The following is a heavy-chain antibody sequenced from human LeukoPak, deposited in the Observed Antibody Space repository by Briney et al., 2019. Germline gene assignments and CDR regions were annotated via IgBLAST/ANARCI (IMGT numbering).Heavy chain of an antibody. CDR1: GGTFSSYA. Sequence: SVKVSCKASGGTFSSYAISWVRQAPGQGLEWMGGIIPIFGTANYAQKFQGRVTITADESTSTAYMELSSLRSEDTAVYYCARGDIVVVPAAMTHYYYMDVWGKGTTVTVSS. J-gene: IGHJ6*03. D-gene: IGHD2-2*01. V-gene: IGHV1-69*13. CDR2: IIPIFGTA. CDR3: ARGDIVVVPAAMTHYYYMDV.